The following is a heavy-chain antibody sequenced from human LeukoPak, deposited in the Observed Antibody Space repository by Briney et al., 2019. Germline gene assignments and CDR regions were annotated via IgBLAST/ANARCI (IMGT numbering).Heavy chain of an antibody. CDR3: AKAHCGGDCYYYFDY. Sequence: GGSLRLSCAASGFTFSSYAMSWVRQAPGKGLEWVSAISGSGGSTYYADSVKGRFTISRDNSKNTLYLQMNSLRAEDTAVYYCAKAHCGGDCYYYFDYWGQGTLVTVSS. CDR2: ISGSGGST. D-gene: IGHD2-21*02. CDR1: GFTFSSYA. V-gene: IGHV3-23*01. J-gene: IGHJ4*02.